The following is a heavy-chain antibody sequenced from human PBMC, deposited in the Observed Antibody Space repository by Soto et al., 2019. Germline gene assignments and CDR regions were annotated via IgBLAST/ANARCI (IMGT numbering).Heavy chain of an antibody. CDR2: IIPFHGVA. D-gene: IGHD6-19*01. CDR1: GDTFNTYT. J-gene: IGHJ4*02. V-gene: IGHV1-69*08. CDR3: ARERVAMGVAVYFFH. Sequence: QVQLVQSGAEVKKPGSSVKVSCKASGDTFNTYTITWVRQVPGQGLEWMGRIIPFHGVADYEQKFQDRVTITADKFTSTSSMELSTLRSEDTDIYYYARERVAMGVAVYFFHLGQGSLVTVSS.